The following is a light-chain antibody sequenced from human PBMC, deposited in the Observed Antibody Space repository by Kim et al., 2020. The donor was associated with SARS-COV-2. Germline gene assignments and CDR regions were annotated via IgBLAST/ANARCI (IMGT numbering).Light chain of an antibody. CDR3: NSRDSSGNHRVV. J-gene: IGLJ2*01. Sequence: LGQTVRITCQGDSLRSYYASWYQQKPGQAPVLVIYGKNNRPSGIPDRFSGSSSGNTASLTITGAQAEDEADYCCNSRDSSGNHRVVFGGGTKLTVL. CDR1: SLRSYY. CDR2: GKN. V-gene: IGLV3-19*01.